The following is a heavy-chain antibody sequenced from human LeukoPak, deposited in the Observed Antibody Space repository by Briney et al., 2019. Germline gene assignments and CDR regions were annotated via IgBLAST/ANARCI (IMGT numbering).Heavy chain of an antibody. CDR1: GYTFTSYY. D-gene: IGHD1-26*01. CDR3: ARATNFYYYYGMDV. CDR2: INPSSGAT. V-gene: IGHV1-46*01. J-gene: IGHJ6*02. Sequence: ASVKVSCKTSGYTFTSYYIHWVRQAPGQGLEWMGIINPSSGATNYAQKFQGRVTMTRDTSTSTVYMELSSQRSEDTAVYYCARATNFYYYYGMDVWGQGATVTVSS.